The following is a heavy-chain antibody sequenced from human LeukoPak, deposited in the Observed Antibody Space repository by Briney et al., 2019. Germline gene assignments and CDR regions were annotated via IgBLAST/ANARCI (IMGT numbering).Heavy chain of an antibody. CDR1: GFTFSDYY. V-gene: IGHV3-30*02. J-gene: IGHJ4*02. Sequence: GGSLRLSCAASGFTFSDYYMSWIRQAPGKGLEWVAFMRYDGSNKYYADSVKGRFTISRDSSKNTLYLQMNSLRAEDTAVYYCAKGTRGRPDYWGQGTLVTVSS. CDR2: MRYDGSNK. CDR3: AKGTRGRPDY. D-gene: IGHD3/OR15-3a*01.